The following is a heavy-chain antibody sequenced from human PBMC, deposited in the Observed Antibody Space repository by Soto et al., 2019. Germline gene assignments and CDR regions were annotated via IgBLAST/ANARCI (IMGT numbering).Heavy chain of an antibody. D-gene: IGHD6-13*01. CDR2: INPNSGGT. CDR3: ARVSYSYSSSWYYYYGMDV. V-gene: IGHV1-2*02. Sequence: SVKVSCKASGYTFTGYYMHWVRQAPGQGLEWMGWINPNSGGTNYAQKFQGRVTMTRGTSVSTAYMELSRLRSDDTAVYYCARVSYSYSSSWYYYYGMDVWGQGTTVTVSS. CDR1: GYTFTGYY. J-gene: IGHJ6*02.